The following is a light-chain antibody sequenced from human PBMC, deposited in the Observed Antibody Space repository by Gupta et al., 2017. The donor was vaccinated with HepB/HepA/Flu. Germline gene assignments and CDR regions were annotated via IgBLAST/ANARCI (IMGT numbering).Light chain of an antibody. J-gene: IGKJ4*01. V-gene: IGKV1-39*01. CDR1: RTISNY. CDR2: GAS. Sequence: DIQMTQSPSSLVASVGDRVTITCRASRTISNYLHWYQQKPGRAPNLLIYGASGLQNGVPSRFSGRGSETEFTLTIRSLQPEDVATYYCQQTYMTPLTFGGGTNVEIK. CDR3: QQTYMTPLT.